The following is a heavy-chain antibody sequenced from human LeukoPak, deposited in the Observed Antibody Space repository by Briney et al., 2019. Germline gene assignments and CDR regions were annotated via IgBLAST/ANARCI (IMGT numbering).Heavy chain of an antibody. J-gene: IGHJ4*02. CDR2: ITDSGGGT. Sequence: GGSLRLSCAASGFPFSSNAKSWVRQAPGKGLEWVSSITDSGGGTQYADSVKGRFTISRDNSKNTLYLQMNSLRAEDTAVYYCAKGSATPYWGQGTLVTVST. D-gene: IGHD1-26*01. CDR1: GFPFSSNA. CDR3: AKGSATPY. V-gene: IGHV3-23*01.